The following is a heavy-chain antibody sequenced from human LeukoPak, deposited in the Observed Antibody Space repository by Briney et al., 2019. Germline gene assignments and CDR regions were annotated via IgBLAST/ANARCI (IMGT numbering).Heavy chain of an antibody. CDR1: GYSFTSYV. D-gene: IGHD1-1*01. Sequence: ASVKVSCKASGYSFTSYVINWVRQAPGQGLEWMGWSSASNGNSDSVQKFQGRLSMTTDISTTTAYMELRSLGSDDTAMYYCTRESVRANPNAEGADAFDIWGQGTMVTVSS. CDR3: TRESVRANPNAEGADAFDI. J-gene: IGHJ3*02. V-gene: IGHV1-18*01. CDR2: SSASNGNS.